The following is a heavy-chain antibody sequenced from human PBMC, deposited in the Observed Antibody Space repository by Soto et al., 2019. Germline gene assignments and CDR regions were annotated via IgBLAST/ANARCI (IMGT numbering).Heavy chain of an antibody. CDR3: ARGKYYYGSGSYYRRALSYFDY. Sequence: PSETLSPTSAVYARSFSGYYCSWIRQPPGDGLEWIGEINHSGSTNYNPSLKSRVTISVDTSKNQFSLKLSSVSAADTAVYSCARGKYYYGSGSYYRRALSYFDYWGQGTLVTVSS. J-gene: IGHJ4*02. CDR2: INHSGST. V-gene: IGHV4-34*01. CDR1: ARSFSGYY. D-gene: IGHD3-10*01.